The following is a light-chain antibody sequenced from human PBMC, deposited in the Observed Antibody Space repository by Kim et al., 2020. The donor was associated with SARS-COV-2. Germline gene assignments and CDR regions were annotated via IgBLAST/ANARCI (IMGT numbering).Light chain of an antibody. CDR3: QVWDSNSDHVV. V-gene: IGLV3-21*03. CDR2: DDA. Sequence: APGKTASIPCGGDNIEDKRVNWYQQRPGQARVLVIYDDADRPSGIPERFSGSKSGNTATLTINRVEAGDEADYYCQVWDSNSDHVVFGGGTKLTVL. J-gene: IGLJ3*02. CDR1: NIEDKR.